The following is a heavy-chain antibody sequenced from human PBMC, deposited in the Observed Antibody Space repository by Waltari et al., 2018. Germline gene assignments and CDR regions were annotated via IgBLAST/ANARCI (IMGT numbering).Heavy chain of an antibody. J-gene: IGHJ6*02. CDR2: ISPIFGTA. D-gene: IGHD6-6*01. CDR1: GGTFSRYA. V-gene: IGHV1-69*08. CDR3: ARGSGSSSSMNYYYYYGMDV. Sequence: QVQLVQSGAEVKKPGPSVKVSCKASGGTFSRYAISWVRQARGQGREWMGRISPIFGTANYAQKFQCRVTITADKSTNTAYMELSSLRSEDTAVYYCARGSGSSSSMNYYYYYGMDVWGQGTTVTVSS.